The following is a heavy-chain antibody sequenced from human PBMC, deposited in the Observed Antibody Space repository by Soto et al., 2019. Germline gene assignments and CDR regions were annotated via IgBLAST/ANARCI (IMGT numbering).Heavy chain of an antibody. CDR2: ISGSGGSP. CDR1: GFTFSSYT. D-gene: IGHD2-21*01. Sequence: EVQVLESGGGLVQPGVSLRLSCAASGFTFSSYTMAWVRQAPGKGLEWVSSISGSGGSPYYADSVQGRFTISRDNYKNTGSLQMTSLRAEDTATYHCTKARFTVDDCYVPDYWGHGTLVIVSS. V-gene: IGHV3-23*01. J-gene: IGHJ4*01. CDR3: TKARFTVDDCYVPDY.